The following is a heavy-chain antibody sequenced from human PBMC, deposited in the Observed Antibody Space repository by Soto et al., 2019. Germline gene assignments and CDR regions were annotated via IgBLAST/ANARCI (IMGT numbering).Heavy chain of an antibody. J-gene: IGHJ4*02. CDR1: GGSINSDGYS. V-gene: IGHV4-30-2*01. Sequence: QLQLQESDSGLVKPSQTLSLTCAVSGGSINSDGYSWSWIRQPPGKGLEWIGYIYHSGSTYYNPSLKSRVTISVDRSKNQFSLKLSSVTAADTAVYYCASGLVTTLHYWGQGTLVTVSS. CDR3: ASGLVTTLHY. CDR2: IYHSGST. D-gene: IGHD4-17*01.